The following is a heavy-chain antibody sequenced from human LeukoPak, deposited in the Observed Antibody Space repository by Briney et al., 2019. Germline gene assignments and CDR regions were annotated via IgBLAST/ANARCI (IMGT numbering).Heavy chain of an antibody. CDR3: ARARDFGVVTHNWFDP. CDR2: ILPIFGTA. J-gene: IGHJ5*02. CDR1: ARTFSSYA. V-gene: IGHV1-69*13. D-gene: IGHD3-3*01. Sequence: GASVKVSCKASARTFSSYAISWVRQAPGQGLELMGGILPIFGTANYAQKSQGRVTITAAESTSTAYMELSSLRSEDTAVYYCARARDFGVVTHNWFDPWGQGTLVTVSS.